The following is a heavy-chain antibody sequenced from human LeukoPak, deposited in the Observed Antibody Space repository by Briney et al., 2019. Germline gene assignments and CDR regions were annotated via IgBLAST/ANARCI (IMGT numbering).Heavy chain of an antibody. V-gene: IGHV4-59*01. D-gene: IGHD6-6*01. CDR3: ARDGPRIAALGEDFDY. Sequence: SETLSLTCTVSGGSISNYYWSWIRQPPGKGLEWIGYIYYTGSTNYNSSLRSRVTISIDTSKNQFSLKLNSVTAADTAMYYCARDGPRIAALGEDFDYWGQGTLVTVSS. CDR2: IYYTGST. J-gene: IGHJ4*02. CDR1: GGSISNYY.